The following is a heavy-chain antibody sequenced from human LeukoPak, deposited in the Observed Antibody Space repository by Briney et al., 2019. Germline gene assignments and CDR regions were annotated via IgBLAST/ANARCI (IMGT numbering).Heavy chain of an antibody. D-gene: IGHD6-19*01. V-gene: IGHV4-59*01. J-gene: IGHJ3*02. CDR1: GDSINGYY. CDR2: IYYSGST. CDR3: ARDELGSGWYYGAFDI. Sequence: PSETLSLTCTVSGDSINGYYWNWIRQPPGKGLEWIGYIYYSGSTNYNPSLKSRVTISVDTSKNQFSLKLSSVTAADTAVYYCARDELGSGWYYGAFDIWGQGTMVTVSS.